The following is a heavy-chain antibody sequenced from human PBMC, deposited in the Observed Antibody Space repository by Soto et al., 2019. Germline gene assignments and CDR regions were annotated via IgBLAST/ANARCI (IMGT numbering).Heavy chain of an antibody. CDR2: FDPEDGET. D-gene: IGHD3-3*01. CDR1: GYTLTELS. CDR3: ALAPIWRGYYKRIDY. Sequence: VASVKVSCKVSGYTLTELSMHWVRQAPGKGLEWMGGFDPEDGETIYAQKFQGRVTMTEDTSTDTAYMELSSLRSEDTAVYYCALAPIWRGYYKRIDYRAQRTLVTGSS. V-gene: IGHV1-24*01. J-gene: IGHJ4*02.